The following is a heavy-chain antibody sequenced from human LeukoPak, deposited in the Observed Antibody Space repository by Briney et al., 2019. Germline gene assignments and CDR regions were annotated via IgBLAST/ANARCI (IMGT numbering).Heavy chain of an antibody. CDR1: GGSISSGGYY. Sequence: SQTLSLTCTVSGGSISSGGYYWSWIRQPPGKGLEWIGSIYYSGSTYYNPSLKSRVTISVDTSKNQFSLKLSSVTAADTAVYYCAREPDYGWFDPWGQGTLVTVSS. V-gene: IGHV4-39*07. J-gene: IGHJ5*02. CDR3: AREPDYGWFDP. D-gene: IGHD3-16*01. CDR2: IYYSGST.